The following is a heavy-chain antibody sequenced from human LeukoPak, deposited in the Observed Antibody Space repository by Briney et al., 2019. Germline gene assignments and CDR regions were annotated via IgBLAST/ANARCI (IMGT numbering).Heavy chain of an antibody. V-gene: IGHV3-11*04. CDR2: ISSGGSTI. CDR1: GFTFYDHD. D-gene: IGHD4-17*01. Sequence: GGSLRLSCVPSGFTFYDHDMRWARQATGKGLVWVPYISSGGSTIYYADSVKGRFTISRDNAKNSLYLQMNSLRAEDTAVYYCTRLRLDYGDYVGGDYWGQGTLVTVSS. CDR3: TRLRLDYGDYVGGDY. J-gene: IGHJ4*02.